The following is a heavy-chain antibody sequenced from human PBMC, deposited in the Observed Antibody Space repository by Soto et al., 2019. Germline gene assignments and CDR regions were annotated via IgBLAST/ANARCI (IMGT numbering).Heavy chain of an antibody. CDR1: GGSFSGHI. V-gene: IGHV4-34*01. CDR2: INHSGSA. CDR3: ARAPAPLYSSSWYYFDY. Sequence: PSETLSLTCDVYGGSFSGHIWTLILQTPGKGLQWIGQINHSGSANYNPSLKSRVTISVHTSNSQFSLELSSVTAADTAVYYCARAPAPLYSSSWYYFDYWGQGTLVTVSS. D-gene: IGHD6-13*01. J-gene: IGHJ4*02.